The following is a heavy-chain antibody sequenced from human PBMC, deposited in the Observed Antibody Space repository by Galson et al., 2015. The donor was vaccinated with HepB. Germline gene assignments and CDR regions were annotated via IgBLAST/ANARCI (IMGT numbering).Heavy chain of an antibody. CDR2: INNSGERK. J-gene: IGHJ5*01. D-gene: IGHD3-3*01. CDR1: GFTFGRDV. Sequence: SLRLSCAASGFTFGRDVMSWVRQAPGKGLERDSGINNSGERKYYLDAVKGRFTISRDNSKNTLFLQMNNLRDEDTAVYFCTKGGVGIPFDCWGQGTLVTVSS. V-gene: IGHV3-23*01. CDR3: TKGGVGIPFDC.